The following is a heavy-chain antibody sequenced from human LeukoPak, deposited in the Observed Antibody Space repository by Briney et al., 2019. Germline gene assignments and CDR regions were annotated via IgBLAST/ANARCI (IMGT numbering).Heavy chain of an antibody. J-gene: IGHJ5*02. CDR3: ARGLRQLPRRTEVAIPFDP. CDR1: GYTFTSYD. D-gene: IGHD1-1*01. V-gene: IGHV1-8*01. CDR2: MNPNSGNT. Sequence: GASVKVSCKASGYTFTSYDINWVRQATGQGLEWMGWMNPNSGNTGYAQKFQGRVTMTRNTSISTAYMELSSLRSEDTAVYYCARGLRQLPRRTEVAIPFDPWGQGTLVTVSS.